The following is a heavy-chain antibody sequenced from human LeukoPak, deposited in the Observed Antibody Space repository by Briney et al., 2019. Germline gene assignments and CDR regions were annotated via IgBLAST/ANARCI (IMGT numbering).Heavy chain of an antibody. CDR1: GYTFTSYY. Sequence: ASVKVSCKASGYTFTSYYMHWVRQAPGQGLEWMGIINPSGGSTSYAQKFQGRVTMTRDMSTNTVYMELSSLRSEDTAVYYCARGLPLRYSSGWYGDYWGQGTLVTVSS. CDR2: INPSGGST. V-gene: IGHV1-46*01. CDR3: ARGLPLRYSSGWYGDY. J-gene: IGHJ4*02. D-gene: IGHD6-19*01.